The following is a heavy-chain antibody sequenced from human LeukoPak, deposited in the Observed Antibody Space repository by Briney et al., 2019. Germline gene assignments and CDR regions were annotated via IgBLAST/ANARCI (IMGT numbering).Heavy chain of an antibody. Sequence: SETLSLTCTVSGGSISSGSYYWSWIRQPAGKGLEWIGRIYTSGSTNYNPSLKSRVTISVDTSKNQFSLKLSSVTAADTAVYYCARGGMTTVTTYFDYWGQGTLVTVSS. D-gene: IGHD4-11*01. CDR2: IYTSGST. CDR3: ARGGMTTVTTYFDY. V-gene: IGHV4-61*02. CDR1: GGSISSGSYY. J-gene: IGHJ4*02.